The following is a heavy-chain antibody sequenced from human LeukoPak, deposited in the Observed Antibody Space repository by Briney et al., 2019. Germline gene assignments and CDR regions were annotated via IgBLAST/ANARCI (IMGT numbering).Heavy chain of an antibody. D-gene: IGHD4-17*01. CDR3: ARDLVTVTKGFDI. CDR2: ISYIGST. V-gene: IGHV4-59*11. J-gene: IGHJ3*02. CDR1: DDSFSSHY. Sequence: SETLSLSCAVSDDSFSSHYWTWIRQPPGKGLEWIGYISYIGSTNYNPSLKSRVTISIDTSRNQFSLRLSSVTAADTAVYYCARDLVTVTKGFDIWGQGTMVSVSS.